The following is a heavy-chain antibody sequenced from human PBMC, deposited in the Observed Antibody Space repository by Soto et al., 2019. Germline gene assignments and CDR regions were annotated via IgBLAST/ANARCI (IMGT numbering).Heavy chain of an antibody. J-gene: IGHJ4*02. CDR1: GFSLTSRPMG. Sequence: QITLKESGPTLVTPTQSLTLTCSFSGFSLTSRPMGVGWIRQPPGKALEWLAAIYWDDDKRYSPALRSRLTITKDTSKNQVVLTVTNMDPVDTATYYCAHRLGGYTWNDGYFYYWGQGTLVTVSS. D-gene: IGHD1-20*01. V-gene: IGHV2-5*02. CDR2: IYWDDDK. CDR3: AHRLGGYTWNDGYFYY.